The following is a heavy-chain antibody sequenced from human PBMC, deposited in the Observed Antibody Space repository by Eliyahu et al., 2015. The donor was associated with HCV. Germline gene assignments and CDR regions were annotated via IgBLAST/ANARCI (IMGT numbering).Heavy chain of an antibody. J-gene: IGHJ4*02. D-gene: IGHD6-13*01. V-gene: IGHV4-4*07. Sequence: QVQLQESGPGLVKPSETLSLTCAVSGGXISSYYWSWIRQPAGKGLEWIGRIYTSGSTNYNPSLKSRVTMSVDTSKNQFSLKLSSVTAADTAVYYCARDWVSSSWSYFDYWGQGTLVTVSS. CDR2: IYTSGST. CDR1: GGXISSYY. CDR3: ARDWVSSSWSYFDY.